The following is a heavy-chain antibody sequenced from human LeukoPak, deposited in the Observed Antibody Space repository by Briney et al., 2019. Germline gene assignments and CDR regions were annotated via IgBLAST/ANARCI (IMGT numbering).Heavy chain of an antibody. J-gene: IGHJ4*02. CDR2: IYYSGST. CDR3: AREVGYYDKGAHFDY. Sequence: SETLSLTCTVSGGSISSSSYYWGWIRQPPGKGLEWIGSIYYSGSTYYNPSLKSRVTISVDTSKNQFSLKLSSVTAADTAVYYCAREVGYYDKGAHFDYWGQGTLVTVSS. V-gene: IGHV4-39*07. D-gene: IGHD3-22*01. CDR1: GGSISSSSYY.